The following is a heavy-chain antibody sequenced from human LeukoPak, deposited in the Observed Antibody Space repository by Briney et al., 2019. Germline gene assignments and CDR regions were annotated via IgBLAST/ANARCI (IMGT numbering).Heavy chain of an antibody. Sequence: ASVKVSCKVSGYTLTELSMHWVRQAPGKGLEWMGGFDPEDGETIYAQKFQGRVTMTEDTSTDTAYMELSSLRSEDTGVYYCVGSGGDAFDIWGQGTMVTVSS. D-gene: IGHD2-8*02. CDR3: VGSGGDAFDI. J-gene: IGHJ3*02. CDR1: GYTLTELS. CDR2: FDPEDGET. V-gene: IGHV1-24*01.